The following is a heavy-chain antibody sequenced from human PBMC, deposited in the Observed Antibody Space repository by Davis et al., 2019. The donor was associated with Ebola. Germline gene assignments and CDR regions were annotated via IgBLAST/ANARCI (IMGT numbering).Heavy chain of an antibody. CDR1: GASISSGSYY. Sequence: SETLSLTCTVSGASISSGSYYWGWIRQPPGKGLEWLGFIFYSVSTSYNPSLKSRVTISVDTSKNQFSLKLSSVTAADTAVYYCARGVYGAYFDHWGQGTLVTVSS. V-gene: IGHV4-61*01. CDR3: ARGVYGAYFDH. D-gene: IGHD4-17*01. J-gene: IGHJ4*02. CDR2: IFYSVST.